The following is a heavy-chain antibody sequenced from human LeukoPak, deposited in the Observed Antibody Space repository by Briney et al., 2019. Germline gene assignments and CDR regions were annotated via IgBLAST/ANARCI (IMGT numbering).Heavy chain of an antibody. CDR2: IYYSGST. CDR1: GGXISSYY. CDR3: ARAPGIAAAALDAFDI. V-gene: IGHV4-59*01. D-gene: IGHD6-13*01. J-gene: IGHJ3*02. Sequence: SETLSLTCTVSGGXISSYYWSWIRQPPGKGLEWIGYIYYSGSTNYNPSLKSRVTISVDTSKNQFSLKLSSVTAADTAVYYCARAPGIAAAALDAFDIWGQGTMVTVSS.